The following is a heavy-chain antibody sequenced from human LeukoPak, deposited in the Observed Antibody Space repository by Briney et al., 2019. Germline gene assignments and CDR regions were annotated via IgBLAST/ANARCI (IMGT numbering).Heavy chain of an antibody. J-gene: IGHJ5*02. CDR2: INHSGST. CDR3: ARDLGYSGFDWAP. Sequence: SETLSLTCTVSGYSISSGYYWGWIRQPPGKGLEWIGSINHSGSTYYNPSLKGRVTISVDASKNQFSLNVTSVTAADAAVYYCARDLGYSGFDWAPWGQGTLVTVSS. CDR1: GYSISSGYY. V-gene: IGHV4-38-2*02. D-gene: IGHD5-12*01.